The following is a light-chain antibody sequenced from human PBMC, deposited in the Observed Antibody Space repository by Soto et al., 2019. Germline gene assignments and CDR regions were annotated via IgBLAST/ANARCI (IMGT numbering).Light chain of an antibody. V-gene: IGKV3-15*01. CDR1: QSVSSN. CDR3: QQYGVWPALT. Sequence: ETALTQSPVTLSLSPGERATLSCRASQSVSSNLAWYQQRPGQAPRLLIYGASTRASGVPDRFSGSGSGTEFILTISSLQSEDSAVYYFQQYGVWPALTFGGVTKVDIK. CDR2: GAS. J-gene: IGKJ4*01.